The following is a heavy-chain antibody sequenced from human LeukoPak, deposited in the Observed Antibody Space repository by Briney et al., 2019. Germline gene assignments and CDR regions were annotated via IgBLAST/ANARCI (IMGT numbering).Heavy chain of an antibody. CDR2: IYSGGST. D-gene: IGHD3-22*01. V-gene: IGHV3-53*01. CDR1: GFTVSSSY. CDR3: ARGVHYYDSSGYYYFDY. Sequence: QPGGSLRLSCAASGFTVSSSYMNWVRQAPGKGLEWVSIIYSGGSTFYAGSVKGRFTISRDNSKITLYLQMNSLRAEDTAVYYCARGVHYYDSSGYYYFDYWGQGTLVTVSS. J-gene: IGHJ4*02.